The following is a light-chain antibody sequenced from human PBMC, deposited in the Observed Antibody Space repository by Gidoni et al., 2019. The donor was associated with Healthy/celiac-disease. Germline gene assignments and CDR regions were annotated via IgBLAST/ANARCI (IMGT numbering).Light chain of an antibody. J-gene: IGKJ1*01. CDR1: QSVLYSSNNKNY. CDR2: WAS. CDR3: QQYYSTFWT. Sequence: VALGERATINCKSSQSVLYSSNNKNYLAWYQQKPGQPPKLLIYWASTRESGVPDRFSGSGSGTDFTLTISSLQAEDVAVYYCQQYYSTFWTFGQGTKVEIK. V-gene: IGKV4-1*01.